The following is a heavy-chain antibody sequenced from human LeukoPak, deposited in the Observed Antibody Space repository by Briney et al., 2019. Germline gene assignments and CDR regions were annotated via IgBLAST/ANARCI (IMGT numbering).Heavy chain of an antibody. CDR3: ARQSAGGGNSGTFDY. D-gene: IGHD2-21*02. CDR2: IYNSGST. J-gene: IGHJ4*02. V-gene: IGHV4-59*08. Sequence: SETLSLTCTVSDGSISSNYWSWIRQPPGKGLEWIGYIYNSGSTNYNPSLKSRVTISVDTSKNQFSLKLSSVTAADTAVYYCARQSAGGGNSGTFDYWGQGTLVTVSS. CDR1: DGSISSNY.